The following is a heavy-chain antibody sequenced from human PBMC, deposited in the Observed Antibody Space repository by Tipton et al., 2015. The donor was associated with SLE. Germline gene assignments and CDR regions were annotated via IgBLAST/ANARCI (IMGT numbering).Heavy chain of an antibody. D-gene: IGHD3-22*01. J-gene: IGHJ4*01. CDR3: ARQGSAVNTPLFDY. V-gene: IGHV3-66*04. Sequence: SLRLSCAASGVVVNRSYMSWVRQAPGRGLEWVSVIYPGGDTYYADSVKGRFTISRDNSENTLNLQMNSLRGEDTAFYYCARQGSAVNTPLFDYWVHGILVTVSS. CDR2: IYPGGDT. CDR1: GVVVNRSY.